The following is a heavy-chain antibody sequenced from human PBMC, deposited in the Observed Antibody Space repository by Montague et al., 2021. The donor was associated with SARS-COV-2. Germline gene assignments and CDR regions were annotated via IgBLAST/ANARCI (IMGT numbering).Heavy chain of an antibody. CDR1: GDSVSSNIAA. CDR3: TQERGPGRTTWHYFDH. V-gene: IGHV6-1*01. Sequence: CAISGDSVSSNIAAWNWIRQSPSRGLEWLGWTYYRSKWYNDYAVSVRSRITISPDTSKNQFSLQLNSVTPEDTAVYYCTQERGPGRTTWHYFDHCGQGTLVTVSS. D-gene: IGHD1-14*01. J-gene: IGHJ4*02. CDR2: TYYRSKWYN.